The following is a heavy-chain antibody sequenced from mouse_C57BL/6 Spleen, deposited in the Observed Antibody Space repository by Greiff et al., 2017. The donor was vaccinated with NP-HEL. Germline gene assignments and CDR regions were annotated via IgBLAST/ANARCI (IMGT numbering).Heavy chain of an antibody. CDR2: IRNKANGYTT. CDR3: ARLKDPYYYGTGYFDY. CDR1: GFTFTDYY. Sequence: EVKLMESGGGLVQPGGSLSLSCAASGFTFTDYYMSWVRQPPGKALEWLGFIRNKANGYTTEYSASVKGRFTISRDNSQSILYLQMNSLRAEDSATYYCARLKDPYYYGTGYFDYWGQGTTLTVSS. J-gene: IGHJ2*01. D-gene: IGHD1-1*01. V-gene: IGHV7-3*01.